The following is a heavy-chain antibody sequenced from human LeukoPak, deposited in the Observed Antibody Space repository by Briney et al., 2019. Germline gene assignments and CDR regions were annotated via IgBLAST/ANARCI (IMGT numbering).Heavy chain of an antibody. D-gene: IGHD6-13*01. CDR1: GFTFSSYA. V-gene: IGHV3-23*01. Sequence: GGSLRLSCAASGFTFSSYAMGWVRQAPGKGLEWVSGIGGSGGSTYYADSVKGRFTISRDNAKNSLYLQMNSLRAEDTAVYYCARLGRAAAGGKECYYFDYWGQGTLVTVSS. J-gene: IGHJ4*02. CDR3: ARLGRAAAGGKECYYFDY. CDR2: IGGSGGST.